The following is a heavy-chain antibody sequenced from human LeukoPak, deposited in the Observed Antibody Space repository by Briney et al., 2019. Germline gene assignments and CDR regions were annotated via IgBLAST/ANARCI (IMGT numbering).Heavy chain of an antibody. CDR1: GGSNSSYY. Sequence: PSETLSLTCTVSGGSNSSYYWSWIRQPPGKGLEWIGYIYYSGSTNYNPSLKSRVTISVDTSKNQFSLKLSSVTAADTAVYYCVRAQGETYYYGSGSYVYYFDYWGQGTLVTVSS. CDR2: IYYSGST. D-gene: IGHD3-10*01. J-gene: IGHJ4*02. V-gene: IGHV4-59*01. CDR3: VRAQGETYYYGSGSYVYYFDY.